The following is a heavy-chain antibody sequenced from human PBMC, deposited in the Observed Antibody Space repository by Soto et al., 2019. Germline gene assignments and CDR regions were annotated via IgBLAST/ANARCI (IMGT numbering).Heavy chain of an antibody. Sequence: GGFLRLSCAASGVTFISYAMSWVRQAPGKGLEWVSAISGSGGSTYYADTVKDRFTISRDNSKNTLYLQMNSLRAEDTAVYYCASTLPLVYYGSGSYVFDYWGQGTLVTVSS. V-gene: IGHV3-23*01. J-gene: IGHJ4*02. CDR1: GVTFISYA. D-gene: IGHD3-10*01. CDR3: ASTLPLVYYGSGSYVFDY. CDR2: ISGSGGST.